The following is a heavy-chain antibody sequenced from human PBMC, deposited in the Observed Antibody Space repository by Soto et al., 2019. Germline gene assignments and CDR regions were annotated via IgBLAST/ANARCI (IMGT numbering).Heavy chain of an antibody. CDR3: ARGRSLRFLEWLLYFDY. Sequence: QVQLQESGPGLVKPSQTLSLTCTVSGGSISSGGYYWSWIRQHPGKGLEWIGYIYYSGSTYYNPSLKSRVTISVDTSKNQFSLKLSSVTAADTAGYYCARGRSLRFLEWLLYFDYWGQGTLVTVSS. J-gene: IGHJ4*02. CDR2: IYYSGST. D-gene: IGHD3-3*01. CDR1: GGSISSGGYY. V-gene: IGHV4-31*03.